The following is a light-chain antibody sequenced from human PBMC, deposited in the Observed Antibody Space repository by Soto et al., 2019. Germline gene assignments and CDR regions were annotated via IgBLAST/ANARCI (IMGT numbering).Light chain of an antibody. CDR2: AAS. CDR3: QLLNSYPLT. J-gene: IGKJ4*01. V-gene: IGKV1-9*01. CDR1: QGISSY. Sequence: DIQLTQSPSFLSASVGDRVTITCRASQGISSYLAWYQQNPGKAPKLLIYAASTLQSGVPSRFSGSGSGTEFTLTISSLQPEDFATYYCQLLNSYPLTFGGGTKVESK.